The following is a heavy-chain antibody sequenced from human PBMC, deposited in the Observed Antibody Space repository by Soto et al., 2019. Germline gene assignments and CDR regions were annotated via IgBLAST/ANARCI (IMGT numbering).Heavy chain of an antibody. CDR2: IYYSGST. D-gene: IGHD1-26*01. V-gene: IGHV4-39*01. J-gene: IGHJ4*02. CDR1: AGSFSSSCYY. Sequence: SETLSLTCTVSAGSFSSSCYYWGWIRQPPGKGLEWIGSIYYSGSTYYNPSLKSRVTISADTSKNQFSLKLSSVTAADTAVYYCARQIAITWDSFDYWGQGTLVTVSS. CDR3: ARQIAITWDSFDY.